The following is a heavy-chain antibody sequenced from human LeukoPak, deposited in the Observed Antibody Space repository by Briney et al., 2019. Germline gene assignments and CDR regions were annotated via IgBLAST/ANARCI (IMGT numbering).Heavy chain of an antibody. J-gene: IGHJ4*02. CDR3: AKVNYNGSGSYYHPPYYFDY. D-gene: IGHD3-10*01. CDR1: GFTFDDYA. Sequence: GGSLRLSCAASGFTFDDYAMHWVRQAPGKGLEWVSGISWNSGSIGYADSVKGRFTISRDNSKNTLYLQMNSLRAEDTAVYYCAKVNYNGSGSYYHPPYYFDYWGQGTLVTVSS. CDR2: ISWNSGSI. V-gene: IGHV3-9*01.